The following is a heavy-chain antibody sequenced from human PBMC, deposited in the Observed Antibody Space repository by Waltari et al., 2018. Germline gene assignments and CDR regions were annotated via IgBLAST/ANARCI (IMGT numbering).Heavy chain of an antibody. CDR1: GFTVSSHS. D-gene: IGHD5-18*01. CDR2: IYSGVST. CDR3: ARLDTGLGIDP. V-gene: IGHV3-53*01. Sequence: EVQLVESGGGLIQPGGSLRLSCAASGFTVSSHSMSWVRQAPGKGLEWVSVIYSGVSTYYADSVKGRFTISRDNSKNTLYLQMNSLRAEDTAVYYCARLDTGLGIDPWGQGTLVTVSS. J-gene: IGHJ5*02.